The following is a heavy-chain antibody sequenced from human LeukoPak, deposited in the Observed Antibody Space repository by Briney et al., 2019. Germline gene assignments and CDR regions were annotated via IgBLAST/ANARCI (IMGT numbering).Heavy chain of an antibody. Sequence: GGSLRLSCATSGLTSSSYAMSWVRQAPGKGLEWVSGISGSGGSTYYADSVKGRFTISRDNSKNTLYLQMNSLRAEDTAVYYCAKDTFSYCSSTSCWNFDHWGQGTLVTVSS. CDR2: ISGSGGST. V-gene: IGHV3-23*01. CDR1: GLTSSSYA. J-gene: IGHJ4*02. CDR3: AKDTFSYCSSTSCWNFDH. D-gene: IGHD2-2*01.